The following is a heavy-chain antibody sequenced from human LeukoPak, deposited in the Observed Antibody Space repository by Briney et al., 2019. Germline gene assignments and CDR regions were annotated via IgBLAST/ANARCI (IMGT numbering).Heavy chain of an antibody. V-gene: IGHV1-69*05. D-gene: IGHD3-9*01. CDR2: IIPIFGTA. J-gene: IGHJ4*02. CDR3: ARDLDLPYYDILTGPGY. CDR1: GGTFSSYA. Sequence: ASVKVSCKASGGTFSSYAISWVRQAPGQGLEWMGGIIPIFGTANYAQKFQGRVTITTDESTSTAYMELRSLRSDDTAVYYCARDLDLPYYDILTGPGYWGQGTLVTVSS.